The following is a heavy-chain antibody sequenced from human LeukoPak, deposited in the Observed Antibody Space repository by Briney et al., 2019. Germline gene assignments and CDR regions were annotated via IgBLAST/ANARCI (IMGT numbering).Heavy chain of an antibody. CDR1: GFTFSDHY. J-gene: IGHJ4*02. CDR3: TRGVRYSSGWDFDY. Sequence: GGSLRLSCAVSGFTFSDHYTDWVRQAPGHGLEWVGRSRNKANGYTTEYAASVKGRFTISRDDSENSLYLQMNSLKTEDTAVYYCTRGVRYSSGWDFDYWGQGTLVTVS. D-gene: IGHD6-19*01. CDR2: SRNKANGYTT. V-gene: IGHV3-72*01.